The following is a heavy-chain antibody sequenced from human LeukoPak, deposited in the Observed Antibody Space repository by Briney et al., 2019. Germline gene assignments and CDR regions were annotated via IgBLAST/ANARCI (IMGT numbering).Heavy chain of an antibody. V-gene: IGHV3-23*01. CDR3: AKAGSGSYYGYFDY. CDR2: ISGSGGST. D-gene: IGHD1-26*01. J-gene: IGHJ4*02. CDR1: GFTFSSYA. Sequence: GGSLRLSCAASGFTFSSYAMGWVRQAPGKGLEWVSAISGSGGSTYYADSVKGRFTISRDNPKNTLYLQMNSLRAEDTAVYYCAKAGSGSYYGYFDYWGQGTLVTVSS.